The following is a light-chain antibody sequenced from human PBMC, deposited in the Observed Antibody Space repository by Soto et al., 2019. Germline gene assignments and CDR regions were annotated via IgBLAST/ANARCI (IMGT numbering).Light chain of an antibody. Sequence: ALTQSPSVSGAPGQRVTLSCTGSSSNIGAGYDVHWYQQLPGAAPKLLIYDNNNRPSGVPDRFSGSKSGASASLAITGLQAEDEADYYCQSYDTRLSGYVFGTGTKVTVL. CDR3: QSYDTRLSGYV. CDR2: DNN. CDR1: SSNIGAGYD. J-gene: IGLJ1*01. V-gene: IGLV1-40*03.